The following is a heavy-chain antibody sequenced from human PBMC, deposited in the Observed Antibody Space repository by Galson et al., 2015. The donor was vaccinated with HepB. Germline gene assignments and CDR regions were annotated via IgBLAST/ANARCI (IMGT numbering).Heavy chain of an antibody. Sequence: SVKVSCKASGYTFSNYVMNWVRQAPGQGLEWMGWINTNTGNPTYAQGFTGRFLFSWDTSVSTAYLQISSLTAEDTALYYCARGAPMLREGLFDYWGQGTLVTVFS. CDR2: INTNTGNP. CDR3: ARGAPMLREGLFDY. J-gene: IGHJ4*02. V-gene: IGHV7-4-1*02. CDR1: GYTFSNYV. D-gene: IGHD3-10*01.